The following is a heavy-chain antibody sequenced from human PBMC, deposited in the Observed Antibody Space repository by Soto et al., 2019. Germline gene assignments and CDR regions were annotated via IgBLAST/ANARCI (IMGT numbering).Heavy chain of an antibody. CDR3: VRLIGNSWLDS. J-gene: IGHJ5*01. V-gene: IGHV6-1*01. CDR2: TFYRSEWQS. CDR1: GDSVSSNSVT. D-gene: IGHD2-8*01. Sequence: SQTLSLTCAISGDSVSSNSVTWNWIRQSPSRGLEWLGRTFYRSEWQSDYALSVKGRVTINPDTSKNQFSLQLSSVTPEDTAVYYCVRLIGNSWLDSWGQGTLVTVSS.